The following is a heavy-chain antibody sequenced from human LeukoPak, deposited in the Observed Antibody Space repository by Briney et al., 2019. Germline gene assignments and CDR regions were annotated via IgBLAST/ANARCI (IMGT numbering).Heavy chain of an antibody. Sequence: GGSLRLSCAASGFTFSSYGMHWVRQAPGKGLEWVAVISYDGSNKYYADSVKGRFTISRDNSKSTLYLQMNSLRAEDTAVYYCARKHSSGYYPDYWGQGTLVTVSS. CDR1: GFTFSSYG. CDR2: ISYDGSNK. J-gene: IGHJ4*01. D-gene: IGHD3-22*01. V-gene: IGHV3-30*03. CDR3: ARKHSSGYYPDY.